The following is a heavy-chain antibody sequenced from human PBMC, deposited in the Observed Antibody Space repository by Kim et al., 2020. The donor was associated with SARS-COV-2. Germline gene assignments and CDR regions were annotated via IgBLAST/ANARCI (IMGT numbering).Heavy chain of an antibody. CDR2: IYYSGST. CDR1: GGSISSGGYY. D-gene: IGHD3-22*01. V-gene: IGHV4-31*03. J-gene: IGHJ2*01. CDR3: RGYYDSSDTYFDL. Sequence: SETLSLTCTVSGGSISSGGYYWSWIRQHPGKGLEWIGYIYYSGSTYYNPSLKSRVTISVDTSKNQFSLKLSSVTAADTAVYYCRGYYDSSDTYFDLWGRGTLVTVSS.